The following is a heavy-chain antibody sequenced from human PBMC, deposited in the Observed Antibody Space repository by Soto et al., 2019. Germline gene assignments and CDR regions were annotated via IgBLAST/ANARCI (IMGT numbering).Heavy chain of an antibody. Sequence: QVQVVQSGAEVKKPGSSVKVSCKTSGGTFSTYTLSWVRQAPGQGLEWMGRIIPILDITNYAQKFQGRFTITSDKSTSPAYMDLSSLRSEDTALYYCALGDNGDFFAFWGQGTLLSVSS. V-gene: IGHV1-69*02. CDR2: IIPILDIT. CDR3: ALGDNGDFFAF. CDR1: GGTFSTYT. D-gene: IGHD4-17*01. J-gene: IGHJ4*02.